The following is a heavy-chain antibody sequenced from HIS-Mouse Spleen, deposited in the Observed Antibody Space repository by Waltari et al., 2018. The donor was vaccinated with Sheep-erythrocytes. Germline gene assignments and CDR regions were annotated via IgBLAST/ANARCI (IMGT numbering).Heavy chain of an antibody. Sequence: VQLVQSGAEVKKPGASVKVPCQASGYTLPGHYMHWVRQAPGQGLEWMGWINPNSGGTNYAQKFQGRVTMTRDTSISTAYMELSRLRSDDTAVYYCARESSSGWWNWFDPWGQGTLVTVSS. V-gene: IGHV1-2*02. CDR1: GYTLPGHY. D-gene: IGHD6-19*01. CDR2: INPNSGGT. J-gene: IGHJ5*02. CDR3: ARESSSGWWNWFDP.